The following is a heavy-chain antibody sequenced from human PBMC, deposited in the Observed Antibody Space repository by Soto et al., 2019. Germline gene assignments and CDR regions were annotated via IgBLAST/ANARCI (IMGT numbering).Heavy chain of an antibody. CDR2: IKSKTSRGTT. J-gene: IGHJ4*02. CDR3: NTDLYSFGKPNFDY. V-gene: IGHV3-15*07. CDR1: GLTFSSAW. D-gene: IGHD5-18*01. Sequence: EVQLVESGGGLVKPGGSLRLSCAVSGLTFSSAWMNWVRQAPGKGLEWVGRIKSKTSRGTTDYAAPVKGRFTVSRDDLTNTLYLQMNSLKTEDTAVYYCNTDLYSFGKPNFDYWGQGTLVTVSS.